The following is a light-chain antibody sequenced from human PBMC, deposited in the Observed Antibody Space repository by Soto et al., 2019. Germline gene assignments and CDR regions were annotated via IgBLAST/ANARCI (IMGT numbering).Light chain of an antibody. CDR2: DVN. CDR1: TSDVGGYNY. Sequence: QSALTRPRSVSGSLGQPVTISCTGTTSDVGGYNYVSWYQHHPGKAPKLIIYDVNNRPSGVPDRFSGSKSGNTASLTISGLRPEDEADYHCCSYAGSYLYVFGTGTKVTVL. CDR3: CSYAGSYLYV. V-gene: IGLV2-11*01. J-gene: IGLJ1*01.